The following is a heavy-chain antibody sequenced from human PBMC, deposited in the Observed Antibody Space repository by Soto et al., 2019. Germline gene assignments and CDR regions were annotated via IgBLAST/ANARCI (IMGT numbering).Heavy chain of an antibody. CDR2: IIPIFGTA. D-gene: IGHD3-22*01. CDR1: GGTFSSYA. J-gene: IGHJ4*02. CDR3: ARGPNYYDGFFDY. V-gene: IGHV1-69*13. Sequence: ASVKVSCKASGGTFSSYAISWVRQAPGQGLEWMGGIIPIFGTANYAQKFQGRVTITADESTSTAYMELSSPRSEDTAVYYCARGPNYYDGFFDYWGQGTLVTVSS.